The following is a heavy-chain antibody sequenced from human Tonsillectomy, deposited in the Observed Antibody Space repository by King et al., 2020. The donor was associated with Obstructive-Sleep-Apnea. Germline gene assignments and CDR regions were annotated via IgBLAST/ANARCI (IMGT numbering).Heavy chain of an antibody. Sequence: QLVQSGGEVEKPGASVKVSCKASGYSFTSYGFSWVRQAPGQGLEWMGWINTYNGNRKYAQNLQGRVIMTTDISTTTAYMELRSLRSDDTAVYYCARTPQDIVVVTGPDTQIDYWGQGTLVTVSS. CDR2: INTYNGNR. V-gene: IGHV1-18*04. J-gene: IGHJ4*02. CDR1: GYSFTSYG. CDR3: ARTPQDIVVVTGPDTQIDY. D-gene: IGHD2-21*02.